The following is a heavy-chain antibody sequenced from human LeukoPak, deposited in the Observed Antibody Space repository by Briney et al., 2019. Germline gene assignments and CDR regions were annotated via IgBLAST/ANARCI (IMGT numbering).Heavy chain of an antibody. D-gene: IGHD3-9*01. J-gene: IGHJ4*02. CDR1: GYSISSGYY. Sequence: SETLSLTCAVSGYSISSGYYWGWIRQPPGKGLEWIGSIYHSGSTYYNPSLKSRVTISVDTSKNQFSLQLSSVTAADTTVYYCARDRRYYDILTGHAGLFDYWGQGTLVTVSS. V-gene: IGHV4-38-2*02. CDR3: ARDRRYYDILTGHAGLFDY. CDR2: IYHSGST.